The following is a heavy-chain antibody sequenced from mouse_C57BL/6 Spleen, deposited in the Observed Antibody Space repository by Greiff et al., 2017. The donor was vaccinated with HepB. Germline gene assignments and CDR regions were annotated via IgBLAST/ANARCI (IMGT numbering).Heavy chain of an antibody. V-gene: IGHV1-66*01. Sequence: VQLQQSGPELVKPGASVKISCKASGYSFTSYYIHWVKQRPGQGLEWIGWIYPGSGNTKYNEKFKGKATLTADTSSSTAYMQLSSLTSEDSAVYYCAREVMMVLYWYFDVWGTGTTVTVSS. J-gene: IGHJ1*03. D-gene: IGHD2-3*01. CDR2: IYPGSGNT. CDR3: AREVMMVLYWYFDV. CDR1: GYSFTSYY.